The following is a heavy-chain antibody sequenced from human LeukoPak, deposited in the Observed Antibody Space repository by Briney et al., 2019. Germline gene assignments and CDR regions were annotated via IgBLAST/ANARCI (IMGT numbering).Heavy chain of an antibody. V-gene: IGHV3-7*01. J-gene: IGHJ4*02. Sequence: PGGSLRLSCAASGFTFLSYGMHWVRQAPGKGLEWVANINQDGSKKFYVDSVKGRFTISRDNAKNALYLQMNSLRAEDTGVYFCARGQTLTFWGQGTLVTVSS. CDR2: INQDGSKK. CDR3: ARGQTLTF. CDR1: GFTFLSYG.